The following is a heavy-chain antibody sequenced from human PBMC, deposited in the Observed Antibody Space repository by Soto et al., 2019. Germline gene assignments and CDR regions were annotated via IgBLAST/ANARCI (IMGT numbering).Heavy chain of an antibody. Sequence: QVQLQESGPGLVKASETLSLTCTVSGVYINSYYWSWNRQSPGRGLEWIGYIFYTGSPIYNPSFRSRVPMSDDRSRNLFSLRLDPVTAADTWVYYCARGRVFARKWFDSWGQGILVAVSS. CDR3: ARGRVFARKWFDS. CDR2: IFYTGSP. D-gene: IGHD6-13*01. V-gene: IGHV4-59*01. J-gene: IGHJ5*01. CDR1: GVYINSYY.